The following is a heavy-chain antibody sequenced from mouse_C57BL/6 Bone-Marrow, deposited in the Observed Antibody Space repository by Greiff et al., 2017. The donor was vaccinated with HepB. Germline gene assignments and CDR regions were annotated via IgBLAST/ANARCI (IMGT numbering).Heavy chain of an antibody. CDR3: ARALYGNYEGYFDV. D-gene: IGHD2-1*01. Sequence: EVNVVESGGGLVQSGRSLRLSCATSGFTFSDFYMEWVRQAPGKGLEWIAASRNKANDYTTEYSASVKGRFIVSRDTSQSILYLQMNALRAEDTAIYYCARALYGNYEGYFDVWGTGTTVTVSS. CDR2: SRNKANDYTT. J-gene: IGHJ1*03. V-gene: IGHV7-1*01. CDR1: GFTFSDFY.